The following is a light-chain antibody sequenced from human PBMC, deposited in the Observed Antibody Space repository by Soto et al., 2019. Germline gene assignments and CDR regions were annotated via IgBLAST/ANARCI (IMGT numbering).Light chain of an antibody. CDR3: CSYAGSYTLV. CDR1: SSDVGAYIS. Sequence: QSALTQPRSVSGSPGQSVTISCTGTSSDVGAYISVSWYQQHPGKAPKVMIYDVSKRPSGVPDRFSGSKSGNTASLTISGLQAEDEADYYCCSYAGSYTLVFGGGTKLTVL. CDR2: DVS. J-gene: IGLJ3*02. V-gene: IGLV2-11*01.